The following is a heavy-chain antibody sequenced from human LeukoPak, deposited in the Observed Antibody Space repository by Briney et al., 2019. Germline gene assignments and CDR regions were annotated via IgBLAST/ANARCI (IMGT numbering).Heavy chain of an antibody. J-gene: IGHJ4*02. V-gene: IGHV3-30-3*01. CDR2: ISYDGSNK. CDR3: ARSQTGDKIVGFFDY. Sequence: GRSLRLSCAASGFTFGSYAMHWVRQAPGKGLEWVAVISYDGSNKYYADSVKGRFTISRDNSKNTLYLQMNSLRAEDTAVYYCARSQTGDKIVGFFDYWGQGTLVTVSS. D-gene: IGHD7-27*01. CDR1: GFTFGSYA.